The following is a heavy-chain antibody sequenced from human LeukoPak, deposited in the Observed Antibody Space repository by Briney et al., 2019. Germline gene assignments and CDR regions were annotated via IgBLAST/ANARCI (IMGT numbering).Heavy chain of an antibody. J-gene: IGHJ4*02. V-gene: IGHV3-30*04. Sequence: PGRSLRLSCAASGFTFSSYAMHWVRQAPGKGLEWVAVISYDGSKKYYADSVKGRFTISRDNAKNSLYLQMNSLRAEDTAVYYCARDRQVAAISGSQNWGQGTLVTVSS. D-gene: IGHD6-19*01. CDR1: GFTFSSYA. CDR3: ARDRQVAAISGSQN. CDR2: ISYDGSKK.